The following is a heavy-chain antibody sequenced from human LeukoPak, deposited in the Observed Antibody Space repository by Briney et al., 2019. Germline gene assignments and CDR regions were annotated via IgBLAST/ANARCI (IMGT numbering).Heavy chain of an antibody. D-gene: IGHD3-10*01. J-gene: IGHJ6*02. Sequence: GASVKVSCKASGYSFTHYAMHWVRQAPGQRLEWVGWISADSFNTRYSQKFQGRVTITRDTSATTVYMELSSLRSDDTAVYYCARYGYYGSGSLVLDGMDVWGQGTTVTVSS. CDR3: ARYGYYGSGSLVLDGMDV. CDR2: ISADSFNT. V-gene: IGHV1-3*01. CDR1: GYSFTHYA.